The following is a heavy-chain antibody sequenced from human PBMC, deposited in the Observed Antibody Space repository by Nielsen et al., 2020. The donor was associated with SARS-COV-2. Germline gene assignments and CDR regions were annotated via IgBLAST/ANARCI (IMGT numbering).Heavy chain of an antibody. CDR3: ARDLGSSYGMDV. D-gene: IGHD2-2*01. CDR1: GFTFSDYY. CDR2: ISSSSSYT. Sequence: GGSLRLSCAASGFTFSDYYMSWIRQAPGKGLEWVSYISSSSSYTSYADSVKGRFTISRDNAKNSLYLQMNSLRAEDTAVYYCARDLGSSYGMDVWGQGTTVTVSS. V-gene: IGHV3-11*05. J-gene: IGHJ6*02.